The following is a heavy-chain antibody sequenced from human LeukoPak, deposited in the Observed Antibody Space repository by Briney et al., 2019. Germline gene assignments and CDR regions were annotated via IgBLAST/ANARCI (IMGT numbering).Heavy chain of an antibody. V-gene: IGHV3-43*02. J-gene: IGHJ4*02. Sequence: GGSLRLSCAASGFTFDDYAMHWVRRAPGKGLEWVSLISGDGDRTYYADSIKGRFTISRDNSRNSLYLQMNSLRSEDTALYYCAKDIRERGYAAFWGQGTLVIVPS. CDR1: GFTFDDYA. CDR3: AKDIRERGYAAF. D-gene: IGHD3-22*01. CDR2: ISGDGDRT.